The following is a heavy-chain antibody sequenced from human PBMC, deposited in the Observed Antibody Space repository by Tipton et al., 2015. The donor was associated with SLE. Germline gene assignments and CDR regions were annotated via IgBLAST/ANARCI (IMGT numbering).Heavy chain of an antibody. J-gene: IGHJ4*02. D-gene: IGHD6-6*01. CDR2: ISYDGSNK. CDR3: AKIRTGGEQLVRDY. CDR1: GFTFSSYG. V-gene: IGHV3-30*18. Sequence: SLRLSCAASGFTFSSYGMHWVRQAPGKGLEWVAVISYDGSNKYYADSVKGRFTISRDNSKNTLYLQMNSLRAEDTAVYYCAKIRTGGEQLVRDYWGQGTLVTVSS.